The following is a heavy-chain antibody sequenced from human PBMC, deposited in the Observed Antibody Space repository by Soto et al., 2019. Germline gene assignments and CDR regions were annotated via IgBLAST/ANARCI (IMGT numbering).Heavy chain of an antibody. CDR3: AKVGSGSYYYFDY. V-gene: IGHV3-23*01. CDR1: GFTFSSYA. CDR2: ISGSGGST. D-gene: IGHD1-26*01. Sequence: LRLSCAASGFTFSSYAMSWVRQAPGKGLEWVSAISGSGGSTYYADSVKGRFTISRDNSKNTLYLQMNSLRAEDTAVYYCAKVGSGSYYYFDYWGQGTLVTVSS. J-gene: IGHJ4*02.